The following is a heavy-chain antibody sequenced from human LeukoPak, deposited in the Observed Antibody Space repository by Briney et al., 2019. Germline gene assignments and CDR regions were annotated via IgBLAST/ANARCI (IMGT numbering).Heavy chain of an antibody. CDR1: GFTFSSYE. CDR2: ISSSGSTI. Sequence: PGGSLILSCAASGFTFSSYEMNWVRQAPGKGLEWVSYISSSGSTIYYADSVKGRFTISRDNAKNSLYLQMNSLRAEDTAVYYCARDCGGGSCYGPYDAFDIWGQGTMVTVSS. V-gene: IGHV3-48*03. J-gene: IGHJ3*02. CDR3: ARDCGGGSCYGPYDAFDI. D-gene: IGHD2-15*01.